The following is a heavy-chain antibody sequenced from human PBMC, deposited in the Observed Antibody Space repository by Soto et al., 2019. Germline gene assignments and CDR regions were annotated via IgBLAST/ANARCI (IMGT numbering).Heavy chain of an antibody. CDR1: GGSISSGDYY. CDR3: SRARGARYFDY. J-gene: IGHJ4*02. V-gene: IGHV4-30-4*01. D-gene: IGHD2-15*01. CDR2: IYYSGST. Sequence: SETLSLTCTVSGGSISSGDYYWSWIRQPPGKGLEWIGYIYYSGSTYYNPSLKSRVTISVDTSKNQFSLKLSSVTAADTAVYYCSRARGARYFDYWGQGTLVTVSS.